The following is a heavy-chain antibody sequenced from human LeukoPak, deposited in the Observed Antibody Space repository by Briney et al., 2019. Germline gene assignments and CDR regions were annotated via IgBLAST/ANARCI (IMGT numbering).Heavy chain of an antibody. CDR1: GYSFTSYW. CDR2: IYPGDSDT. CDR3: ASWGEGPKRITMVRGIETRFFDY. Sequence: GESLKISCKGSGYSFTSYWIGWVRQMPGKGLEWMGIIYPGDSDTRYSPSFQGQVTISADKSISTAYLQWSSLKASDTAMYYCASWGEGPKRITMVRGIETRFFDYWGQGTLVTVSS. V-gene: IGHV5-51*01. D-gene: IGHD3-10*01. J-gene: IGHJ4*02.